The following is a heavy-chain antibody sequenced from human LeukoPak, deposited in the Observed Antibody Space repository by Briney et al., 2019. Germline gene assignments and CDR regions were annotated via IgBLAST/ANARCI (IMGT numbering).Heavy chain of an antibody. V-gene: IGHV3-23*01. CDR1: GFTFSSFG. J-gene: IGHJ6*02. CDR3: AKDSILGQGYYHGMDV. D-gene: IGHD6-6*01. Sequence: PGGSLRLSCAASGFTFSSFGMSWVRQPPGKGLEWVSGISGGGGTTYYADSVKGRFTISRDNSKNTLYLQMHSLRVEDTGVYYCAKDSILGQGYYHGMDVWGQGTTVTVSS. CDR2: ISGGGGTT.